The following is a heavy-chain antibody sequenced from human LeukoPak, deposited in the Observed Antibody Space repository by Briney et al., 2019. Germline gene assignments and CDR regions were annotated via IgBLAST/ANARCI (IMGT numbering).Heavy chain of an antibody. V-gene: IGHV1-69*13. CDR2: IIPIFGTA. Sequence: GASVKVSCKASGYTFTSYGISWVRQAPGQGLEWMGGIIPIFGTANYAQKFQGRVTITADESTSTAYMELSSLRSEDTAVYYCARLAAAGPRGMDVWGQGTTVTVSS. CDR3: ARLAAAGPRGMDV. J-gene: IGHJ6*02. D-gene: IGHD6-13*01. CDR1: GYTFTSYG.